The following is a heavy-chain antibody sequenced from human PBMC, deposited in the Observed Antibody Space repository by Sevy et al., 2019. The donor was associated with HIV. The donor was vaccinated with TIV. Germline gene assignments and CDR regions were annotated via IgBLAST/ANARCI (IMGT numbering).Heavy chain of an antibody. V-gene: IGHV3-9*01. CDR1: GFTFDDYA. J-gene: IGHJ6*02. CDR2: ISWNSGSI. Sequence: SLRLSCAASGFTFDDYAMHWVRQAPGKGLEWVSGISWNSGSIGYADSVKGRFTISRDNAKNSLYLQMNSLRAEDTALYYCAKDIGQWLVPGTYYYYGMDVWGQGTTVTVSS. D-gene: IGHD6-19*01. CDR3: AKDIGQWLVPGTYYYYGMDV.